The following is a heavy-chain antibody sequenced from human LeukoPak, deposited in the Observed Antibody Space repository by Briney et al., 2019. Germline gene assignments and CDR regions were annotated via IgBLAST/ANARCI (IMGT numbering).Heavy chain of an antibody. V-gene: IGHV3-23*01. D-gene: IGHD3-9*01. J-gene: IGHJ4*02. CDR2: VSGNGGGT. CDR1: GFTFNKHI. Sequence: GGSLRLSCVASGFTFNKHIMRWVRQPPGKGLEWVAAVSGNGGGTYYADLTLGRFDISRDNSKNTIYLQMDRLTPEDTAVYYCAKGISGDGVNFERGKDSWGQGTLLTV. CDR3: AKGISGDGVNFERGKDS.